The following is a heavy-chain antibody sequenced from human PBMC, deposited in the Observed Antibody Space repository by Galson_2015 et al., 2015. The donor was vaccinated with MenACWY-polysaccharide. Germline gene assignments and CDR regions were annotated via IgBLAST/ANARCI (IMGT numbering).Heavy chain of an antibody. D-gene: IGHD5-12*01. J-gene: IGHJ1*01. CDR2: IKSDGSST. Sequence: SLRLSCAASGFTFSTYWMHWVRQAPGRGLVWVSRIKSDGSSTNYADPVKGRFTISRDNAKNTLYLQMNSLRAEDTALYYCARGYSAYDWGLGTLVTVSA. CDR3: ARGYSAYD. V-gene: IGHV3-74*01. CDR1: GFTFSTYW.